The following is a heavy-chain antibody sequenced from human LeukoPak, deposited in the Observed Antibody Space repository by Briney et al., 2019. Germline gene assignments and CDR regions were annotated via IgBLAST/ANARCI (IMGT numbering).Heavy chain of an antibody. V-gene: IGHV3-48*03. CDR3: ARSFDY. CDR2: ISGSGSII. J-gene: IGHJ4*02. CDR1: GFXFSSSQ. Sequence: GGSLRLSCAASGFXFSSSQINWVRQAPGKGLEWVSYISGSGSIIYYADSVKGRFTISRDSAKNSLYLQVNSLRAEDTAVYYCARSFDYWGQGTLVTVSS.